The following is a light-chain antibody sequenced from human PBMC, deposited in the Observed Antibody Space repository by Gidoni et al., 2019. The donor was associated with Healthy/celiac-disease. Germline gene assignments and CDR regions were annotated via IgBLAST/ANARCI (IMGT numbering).Light chain of an antibody. V-gene: IGKV1-39*01. J-gene: IGKJ5*01. CDR2: AAS. CDR1: QSISSY. Sequence: DIQMPQSPSSLSASVGDRVTITCRASQSISSYLNWYQHKPGKDPKLLIYAASSLQSGVPSKFSGSGSGTDFTLTISSLQPEDFATYYCQQSYSTPITFGQGTRLEIK. CDR3: QQSYSTPIT.